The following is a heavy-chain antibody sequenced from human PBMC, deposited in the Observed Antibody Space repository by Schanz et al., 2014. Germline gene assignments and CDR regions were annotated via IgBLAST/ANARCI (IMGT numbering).Heavy chain of an antibody. CDR1: GGTFASYT. CDR2: IVPMVNVA. D-gene: IGHD3-16*02. CDR3: GEYGSDSYTDP. V-gene: IGHV1-69*02. J-gene: IGHJ5*02. Sequence: QVQLVQSGAEVKKPGSSVKVSCKASGGTFASYTLNWMRQARGQGPELVGRIVPMVNVALYTHKFQGRVTITADTSTGTTYMQLRSLRSEDTAVYYCGEYGSDSYTDPWGQGTLVTVSS.